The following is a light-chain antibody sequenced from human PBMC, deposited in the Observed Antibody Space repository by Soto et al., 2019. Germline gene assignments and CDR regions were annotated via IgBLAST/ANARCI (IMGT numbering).Light chain of an antibody. CDR1: HSVITN. J-gene: IGKJ4*01. CDR3: KQYNDWPLPT. Sequence: EIVMTQSPATLFVSPGERVTLSCRASHSVITNLAWYQHKPGQAPRLLIYGASTRAAGIPARFSGSGSGTEFTLTISGLESEDFGFYYCKQYNDWPLPTFGGGTKVEIK. CDR2: GAS. V-gene: IGKV3-15*01.